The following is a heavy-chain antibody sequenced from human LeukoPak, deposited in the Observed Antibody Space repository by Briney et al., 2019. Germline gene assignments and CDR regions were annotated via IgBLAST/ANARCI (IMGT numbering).Heavy chain of an antibody. Sequence: ASVKVSCKASGYTFTSYGISWVRQAPGQGLEWMGWISAYNGNTNYAQKLQGRVTMTTDTSTSTAYMELSSLRSEDTAVYYCARRGYFDWNDAFDIWGQGTMVTVSS. V-gene: IGHV1-18*01. J-gene: IGHJ3*02. D-gene: IGHD3-9*01. CDR2: ISAYNGNT. CDR3: ARRGYFDWNDAFDI. CDR1: GYTFTSYG.